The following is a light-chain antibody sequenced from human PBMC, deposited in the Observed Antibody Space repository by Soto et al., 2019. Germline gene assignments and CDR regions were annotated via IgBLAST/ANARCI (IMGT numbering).Light chain of an antibody. CDR1: SGHSTYS. V-gene: IGLV4-69*01. CDR2: LNSDGSL. Sequence: QSVLTQSPSASASLGASVRLTCTLSSGHSTYSIAWHQQQPEKGPRFLMNLNSDGSLSKGDGIPDRFSGSTSGAERYLTISSLQSEDEADYYCQTWGPGFRVFGGGTKLNVL. J-gene: IGLJ2*01. CDR3: QTWGPGFRV.